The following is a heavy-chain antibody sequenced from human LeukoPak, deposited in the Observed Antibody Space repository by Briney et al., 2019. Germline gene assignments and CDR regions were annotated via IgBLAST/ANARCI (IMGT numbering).Heavy chain of an antibody. CDR3: ARDKERQLWIDY. J-gene: IGHJ4*02. Sequence: PSGTLSLTCAVSGGSISSSNWWSWVRQPPGKGLEWIGEIYHSGSTNYNPSLKSRVTISVDTSKNRFSLKLSSVTAADTAVYYCARDKERQLWIDYWGQGTLVTVSS. CDR1: GGSISSSNW. CDR2: IYHSGST. V-gene: IGHV4-4*02. D-gene: IGHD5-18*01.